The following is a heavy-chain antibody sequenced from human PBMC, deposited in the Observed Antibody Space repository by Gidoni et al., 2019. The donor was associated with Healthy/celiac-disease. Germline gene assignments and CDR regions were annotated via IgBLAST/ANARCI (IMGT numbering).Heavy chain of an antibody. CDR1: GFTFSSYS. V-gene: IGHV3-21*01. CDR3: AREGALGYCTNGVCYMSY. J-gene: IGHJ4*02. CDR2: ISSSSSYI. Sequence: EVQLVESGGGLVKPGGSLRLSGAASGFTFSSYSMNWVRQAPGKGLEWVSSISSSSSYIYYADSVKGRFTISRDNAKNSLYLQMNSLRAEDTAVYYCAREGALGYCTNGVCYMSYWGQGTLVTVSS. D-gene: IGHD2-8*01.